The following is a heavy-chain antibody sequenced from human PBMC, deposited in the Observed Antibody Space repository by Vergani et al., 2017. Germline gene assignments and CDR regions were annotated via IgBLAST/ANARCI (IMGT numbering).Heavy chain of an antibody. J-gene: IGHJ4*02. CDR3: AKHFRGWGIDY. CDR1: GCPLSHYD. Sequence: QVQLVESGGGVVQRGGSLRLSCATSGCPLSHYDMQWIRQGPGKGLEFVAFIQFDGSNQYYADSVKGRFTLSRDFSKNTLYLQMNSLRTDDTATYYCAKHFRGWGIDYWGQGTQVIVSS. CDR2: IQFDGSNQ. D-gene: IGHD1-26*01. V-gene: IGHV3-30*02.